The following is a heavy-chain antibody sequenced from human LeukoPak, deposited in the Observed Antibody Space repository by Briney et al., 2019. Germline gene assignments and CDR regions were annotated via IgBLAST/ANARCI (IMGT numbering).Heavy chain of an antibody. CDR2: INAGNGNT. V-gene: IGHV1-3*01. Sequence: ASVKVSCKASGYTFTSYAMHWVRQAPGQRLEWMGWINAGNGNTKYSQKFQGRVTITADESTSTAYMELSSLRSEDTAVYYCAREDSSSSEYFDYWGQGTLVTVSS. J-gene: IGHJ4*02. CDR1: GYTFTSYA. D-gene: IGHD6-6*01. CDR3: AREDSSSSEYFDY.